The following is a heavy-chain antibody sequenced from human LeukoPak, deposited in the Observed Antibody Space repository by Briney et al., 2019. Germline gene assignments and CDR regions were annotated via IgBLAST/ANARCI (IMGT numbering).Heavy chain of an antibody. Sequence: GGSLRLSCAASGFTFSSYGMHWIRQAPGKGLEWVAVIWYDGSNKYYADSVKGRFTISRDQSKNTLFLHMNSLRAEDTAVYYCARDRYCASDRACYFDYWGQGTLVTVSS. D-gene: IGHD2-21*02. CDR3: ARDRYCASDRACYFDY. CDR1: GFTFSSYG. J-gene: IGHJ4*02. CDR2: IWYDGSNK. V-gene: IGHV3-33*01.